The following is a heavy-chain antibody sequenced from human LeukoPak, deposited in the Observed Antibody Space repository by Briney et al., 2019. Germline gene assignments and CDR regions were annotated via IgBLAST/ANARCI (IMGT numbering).Heavy chain of an antibody. D-gene: IGHD3-22*01. CDR3: ARGPYYDSSGYYYGYFDY. CDR2: IKQDGSEK. CDR1: GFTFSSYW. Sequence: GGSLRLSCAASGFTFSSYWMSWVRQAPGKGLEWVANIKQDGSEKYYVDSVKGRFTISRDDAKNSLYLQMNSLRAEDTAVYYCARGPYYDSSGYYYGYFDYWGRGTLVSVSS. V-gene: IGHV3-7*01. J-gene: IGHJ4*02.